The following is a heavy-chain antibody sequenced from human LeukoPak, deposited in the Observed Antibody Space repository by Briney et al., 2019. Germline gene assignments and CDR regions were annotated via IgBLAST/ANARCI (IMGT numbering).Heavy chain of an antibody. CDR2: IIPIFGTA. V-gene: IGHV1-69*01. CDR3: ARVARVYQAFNWFDP. Sequence: SGEVCCNAVGGPFCSYAASWWRRAPRQGLEWMGGIIPIFGTANYAQKFQGRVTITADESTSTAYMELSSLRSEDTAVYYCARVARVYQAFNWFDPWGQGTLVTVSS. D-gene: IGHD6-13*01. CDR1: GGPFCSYA. J-gene: IGHJ5*02.